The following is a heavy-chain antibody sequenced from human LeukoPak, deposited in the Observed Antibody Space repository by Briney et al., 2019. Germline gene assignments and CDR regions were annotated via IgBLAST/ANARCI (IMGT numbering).Heavy chain of an antibody. Sequence: ASVRVSCKAPGYTFTGYYIHWVRQAPGQGLEWMGWINPNSGGTNYAQKFQGRVTMTRDTSISTAYMELTRLRSDDTAVYYCARDICGGSDCAFDIWGQGTMVTVSS. CDR1: GYTFTGYY. J-gene: IGHJ3*02. CDR2: INPNSGGT. CDR3: ARDICGGSDCAFDI. V-gene: IGHV1-2*02. D-gene: IGHD1-26*01.